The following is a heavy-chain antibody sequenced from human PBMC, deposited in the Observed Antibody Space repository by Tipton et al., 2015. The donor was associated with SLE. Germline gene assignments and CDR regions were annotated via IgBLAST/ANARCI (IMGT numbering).Heavy chain of an antibody. CDR3: ARELQQLVAFDI. Sequence: TLSLTCTVSGGSISSYSWGWIRQPPGKGLEWIGSIYYSGSTYYNPSLKSRVTISVDTSKNQFSLKLSSVTAADTAVYYCARELQQLVAFDIWGQGTMVTVSS. V-gene: IGHV4-39*07. D-gene: IGHD6-6*01. CDR2: IYYSGST. J-gene: IGHJ3*02. CDR1: GGSISSYS.